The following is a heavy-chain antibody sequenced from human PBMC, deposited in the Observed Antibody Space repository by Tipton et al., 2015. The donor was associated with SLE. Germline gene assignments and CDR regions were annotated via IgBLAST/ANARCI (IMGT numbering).Heavy chain of an antibody. D-gene: IGHD3-22*01. V-gene: IGHV1-69*06. CDR3: ARNVWEYYYDSSGYLSY. Sequence: QLVQSGAEVKKSGSSVKVSCKASGGTFSSYAINWVRQAPGQGLEWMGGIIPIFGTANYAQKFQGRVTITADKSTSTAYMELSSLRSEDTAVYYCARNVWEYYYDSSGYLSYWGQGTLVTASS. CDR1: GGTFSSYA. J-gene: IGHJ4*02. CDR2: IIPIFGTA.